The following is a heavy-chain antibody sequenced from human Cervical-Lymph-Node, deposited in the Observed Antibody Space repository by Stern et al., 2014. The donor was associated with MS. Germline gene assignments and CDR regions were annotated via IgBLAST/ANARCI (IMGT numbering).Heavy chain of an antibody. D-gene: IGHD3-10*01. J-gene: IGHJ4*02. Sequence: QVQLQESGPGLVKPSETLSLTCTVSGGSISSSYWSWIRQPPGQGLEWIGYIYYSGSTNYNPSLKSRVTISVDTSQHQFSLTLSPVTAADTAVYYCAGAHRLWFGEGGYWGQGTLVTVSS. CDR2: IYYSGST. CDR1: GGSISSSY. CDR3: AGAHRLWFGEGGY. V-gene: IGHV4-59*01.